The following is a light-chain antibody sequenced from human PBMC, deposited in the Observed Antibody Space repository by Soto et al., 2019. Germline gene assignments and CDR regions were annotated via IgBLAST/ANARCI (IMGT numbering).Light chain of an antibody. V-gene: IGLV2-8*01. CDR2: GVS. CDR3: SSYAASTKI. CDR1: SSDVGGYNY. J-gene: IGLJ2*01. Sequence: QSALTQPPSAAGSPGQSVTISCTGTSSDVGGYNYVSWYQQHPGKAPKLIIYGVSKRPSGVPDRFSGSKSGNTASLTVSGLQADDEADYYCSSYAASTKIFGGGTQLTVL.